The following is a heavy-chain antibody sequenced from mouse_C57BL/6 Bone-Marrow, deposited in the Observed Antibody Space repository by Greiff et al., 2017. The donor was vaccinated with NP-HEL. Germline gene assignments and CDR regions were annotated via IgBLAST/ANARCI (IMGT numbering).Heavy chain of an antibody. V-gene: IGHV5-17*01. CDR1: GFTFSDYG. CDR2: ISSGSSTI. D-gene: IGHD2-12*01. CDR3: ARNIRRWYVDV. Sequence: EVQGVESGGGLVKPGGSLKLSCAASGFTFSDYGMHWVRQAPEKGLEWVAYISSGSSTIYYADTVKGRFIISRDNAKNTLFLQMTSLRSEDTAMYYCARNIRRWYVDVWGTGTTVTVSS. J-gene: IGHJ1*03.